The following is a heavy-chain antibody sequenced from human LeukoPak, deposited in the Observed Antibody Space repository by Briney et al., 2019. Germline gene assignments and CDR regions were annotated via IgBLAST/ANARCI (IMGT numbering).Heavy chain of an antibody. CDR2: IYYSGST. CDR1: GGSISSSSYY. J-gene: IGHJ4*02. Sequence: SETLSLTCTVSGGSISSSSYYWGWIRQPPGKGLEWIGSIYYSGSTYYNPSLKSRVTISVDTSKNQFSLKLSSVTAADTAVYYFARRVALIAGLRFLEWSTMGDYFDYWGQGTLVTVSS. V-gene: IGHV4-39*01. D-gene: IGHD3-3*01. CDR3: ARRVALIAGLRFLEWSTMGDYFDY.